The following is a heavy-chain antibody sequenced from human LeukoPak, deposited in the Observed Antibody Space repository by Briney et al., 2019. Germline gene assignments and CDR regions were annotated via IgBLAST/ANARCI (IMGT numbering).Heavy chain of an antibody. CDR2: IYYSGST. Sequence: PSETLSLTCTVSGGSISSYYWNWIRQPPGKGLEWIGYIYYSGSTNYNPSLKSRVTISVDTSKNQFSLKLSSVTAADTAVYYCARDLHYAFDIWGQGTMVTVSS. CDR1: GGSISSYY. CDR3: ARDLHYAFDI. V-gene: IGHV4-59*01. J-gene: IGHJ3*02.